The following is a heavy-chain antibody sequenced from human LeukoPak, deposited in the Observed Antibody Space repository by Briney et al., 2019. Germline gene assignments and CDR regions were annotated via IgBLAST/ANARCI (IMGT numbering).Heavy chain of an antibody. J-gene: IGHJ5*02. CDR1: GGSIRRGSYY. D-gene: IGHD6-13*01. Sequence: SETLSLTCTVSGGSIRRGSYYWSWIRQPAGKGLEWIGRIYTSGSTNYNPSLKSRVTISIDTSKTQFSLKLSSVTAADTAVYYCARVIAAAGMNCFDPWGQGTLVTVSS. CDR2: IYTSGST. CDR3: ARVIAAAGMNCFDP. V-gene: IGHV4-61*02.